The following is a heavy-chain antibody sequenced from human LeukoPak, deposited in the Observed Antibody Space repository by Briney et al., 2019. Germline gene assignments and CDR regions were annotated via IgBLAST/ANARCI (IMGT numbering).Heavy chain of an antibody. Sequence: PGGSLRLPCAASGFTFSSYGMHWVRQAPGKGLEWVAFIRYDGSNKYYADSVKGRFTISRDNSKNTLYLQMNSLRAEDTAVYYCAKDSPSSHYYDSSGSITMDYWGQGTLVTVSS. CDR3: AKDSPSSHYYDSSGSITMDY. D-gene: IGHD3-22*01. J-gene: IGHJ4*02. V-gene: IGHV3-30*02. CDR1: GFTFSSYG. CDR2: IRYDGSNK.